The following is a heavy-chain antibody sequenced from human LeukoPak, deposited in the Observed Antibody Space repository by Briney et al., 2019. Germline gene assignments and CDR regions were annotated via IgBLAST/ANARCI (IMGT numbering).Heavy chain of an antibody. CDR3: ALTLWLSLQPVFDF. J-gene: IGHJ4*02. CDR1: GYSISSGYY. Sequence: SETLSLTCAVSGYSISSGYYWGWIRQPPGKGLEWIGSVYHSGSTYSNPSLRSRVTISVDTSKNQFSLKLSSVTAADTAVYYCALTLWLSLQPVFDFWGQGILVTVSS. CDR2: VYHSGST. D-gene: IGHD3-22*01. V-gene: IGHV4-38-2*01.